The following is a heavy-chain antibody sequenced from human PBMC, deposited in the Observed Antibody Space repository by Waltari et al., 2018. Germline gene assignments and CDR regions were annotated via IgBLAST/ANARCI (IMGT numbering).Heavy chain of an antibody. Sequence: QVQLVQSGAEVKKPGASVKVSCKASGYTFTSYYMHWVRQAPGQGLEWMGIINPSGGSTSYAQKFQGRVTMTRDTSTSTVYMELSSLRSEDTAVYYCARDPTPNYYDSSGYDYWGQGTLVTVSS. V-gene: IGHV1-46*01. CDR1: GYTFTSYY. D-gene: IGHD3-22*01. CDR3: ARDPTPNYYDSSGYDY. CDR2: INPSGGST. J-gene: IGHJ4*02.